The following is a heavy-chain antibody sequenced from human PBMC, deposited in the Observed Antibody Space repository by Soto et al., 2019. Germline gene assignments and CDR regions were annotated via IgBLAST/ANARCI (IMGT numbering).Heavy chain of an antibody. CDR2: IKSQTDGGTT. V-gene: IGHV3-15*01. CDR1: GFTFSNAW. D-gene: IGHD4-17*01. Sequence: PGGSLRLSCAASGFTFSNAWMSWVRQAPGKGLEWVGRIKSQTDGGTTHYAAPVKARFTISRDDSRNTLYLQMSSLKTDDTAMYYCTTVEYRDYGLALAVWGQGTLVTVSS. CDR3: TTVEYRDYGLALAV. J-gene: IGHJ3*01.